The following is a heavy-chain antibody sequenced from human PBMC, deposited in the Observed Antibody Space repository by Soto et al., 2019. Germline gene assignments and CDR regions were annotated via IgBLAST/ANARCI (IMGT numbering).Heavy chain of an antibody. CDR1: GFTFTSSA. CDR2: IVVGSGNT. Sequence: SVKGSCKASGFTFTSSAVQWVRQARGQRLEWIGWIVVGSGNTNYAQKFQERVTITRDMSTSTAYMELSSLRSEDTAVYYCAAADPIYSIYDYYYGMDVWGKGTTV. V-gene: IGHV1-58*01. D-gene: IGHD4-4*01. J-gene: IGHJ6*04. CDR3: AAADPIYSIYDYYYGMDV.